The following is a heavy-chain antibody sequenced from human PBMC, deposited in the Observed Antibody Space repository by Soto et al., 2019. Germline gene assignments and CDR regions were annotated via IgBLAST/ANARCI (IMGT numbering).Heavy chain of an antibody. D-gene: IGHD2-21*01. Sequence: SETLSLTCAVSGGSMSSGIYYWSWIRQPPGKGLECIGFTSYSGTTYYNTSLWSRVSRSVDTSKNQFSLHVNSVTAADTAVYYCAKMGAPVKGLYCLGQWGQGTLVTVSS. CDR1: GGSMSSGIYY. V-gene: IGHV4-30-4*08. CDR3: AKMGAPVKGLYCLGQ. J-gene: IGHJ4*02. CDR2: TSYSGTT.